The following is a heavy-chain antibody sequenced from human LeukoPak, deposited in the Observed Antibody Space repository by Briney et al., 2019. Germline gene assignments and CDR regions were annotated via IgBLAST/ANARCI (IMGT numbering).Heavy chain of an antibody. CDR2: VYSSGIT. J-gene: IGHJ6*03. D-gene: IGHD2-15*01. Sequence: SETLSLTCTVSGDSINNFYWSWIRQPAGKGLEWIGRVYSSGITDYNPSLKSRVSMSVDTSSNQFSLRLSSMTAADTALYYCARDRVAATWNYYYYYYMDVWGKGTTVTVSS. CDR3: ARDRVAATWNYYYYYYMDV. V-gene: IGHV4-4*07. CDR1: GDSINNFY.